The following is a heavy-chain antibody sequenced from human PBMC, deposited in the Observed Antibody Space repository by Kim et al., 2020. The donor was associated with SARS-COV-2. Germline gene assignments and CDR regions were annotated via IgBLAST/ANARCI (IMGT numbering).Heavy chain of an antibody. D-gene: IGHD6-13*01. J-gene: IGHJ6*02. V-gene: IGHV3-21*01. CDR2: ISSSSYI. Sequence: GGSLRLSCAASGFTFSSYSMNWVRQAPGKGLEWVSSISSSSYIYYADSVKGRFTISRDNAKNSLYLQMNSLRAEDTAVYYCATANMGIAAAGNPYYYGMDVWGQGTTVTVSS. CDR3: ATANMGIAAAGNPYYYGMDV. CDR1: GFTFSSYS.